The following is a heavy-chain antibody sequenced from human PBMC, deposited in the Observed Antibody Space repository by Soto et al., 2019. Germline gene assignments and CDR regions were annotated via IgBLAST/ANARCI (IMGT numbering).Heavy chain of an antibody. J-gene: IGHJ6*02. Sequence: QVQLQQWGAGLLKPSETLSLTCAVYGGSFSGYYWSWIRQPPGKGLEWIGEINHSGSTNYNPSLKSRVTISVDTSKSQFSLKLSSVTAADTAVYYCARDLRSCSSTSCYTDGMDVWGQGTTVTVSS. CDR3: ARDLRSCSSTSCYTDGMDV. CDR2: INHSGST. D-gene: IGHD2-2*02. V-gene: IGHV4-34*01. CDR1: GGSFSGYY.